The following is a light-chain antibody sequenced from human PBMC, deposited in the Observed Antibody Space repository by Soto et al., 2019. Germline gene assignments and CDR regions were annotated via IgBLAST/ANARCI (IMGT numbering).Light chain of an antibody. Sequence: EIVLTQSPGTLSLSPGKRATLSCRASESAASSYLAWYQQKPGQAPRLLIYGASSRATGIPDRFSGRGSGTDFTLTISRLEPEDFAVYYCQQYGSSPWAFGPGTKVEIK. V-gene: IGKV3-20*01. CDR1: ESAASSY. J-gene: IGKJ1*01. CDR3: QQYGSSPWA. CDR2: GAS.